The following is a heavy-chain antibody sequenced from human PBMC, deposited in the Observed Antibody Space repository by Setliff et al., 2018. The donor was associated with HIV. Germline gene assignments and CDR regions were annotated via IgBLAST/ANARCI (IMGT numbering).Heavy chain of an antibody. D-gene: IGHD2-21*02. V-gene: IGHV1-69*05. Sequence: GASVKVSCKASGGTFSSYAISWVRQAPGQGLEWMGGIIPIFGTKNYAQKFQGRVTITTDESTSTAYMGLSSLRSEDTAVYYCARDHCGGDCYSLWYFDLWGRGTLVTVSS. CDR3: ARDHCGGDCYSLWYFDL. J-gene: IGHJ2*01. CDR1: GGTFSSYA. CDR2: IIPIFGTK.